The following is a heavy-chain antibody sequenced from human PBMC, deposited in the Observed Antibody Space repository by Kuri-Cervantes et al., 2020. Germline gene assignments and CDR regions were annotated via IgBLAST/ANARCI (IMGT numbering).Heavy chain of an antibody. CDR2: MNPNIGRT. Sequence: ASVKVSCKAAGYHFTAYDINWVRQATGQGLEWMGWMNPNIGRTGYARHFLGRATMTRNTSISTAYLELSSLIPEDTAMYYCARMYSSGRYVWGQGTLVTVSS. CDR1: GYHFTAYD. V-gene: IGHV1-8*01. J-gene: IGHJ4*02. CDR3: ARMYSSGRYV. D-gene: IGHD6-19*01.